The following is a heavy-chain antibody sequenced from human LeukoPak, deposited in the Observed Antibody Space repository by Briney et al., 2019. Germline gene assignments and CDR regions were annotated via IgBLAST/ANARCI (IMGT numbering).Heavy chain of an antibody. CDR1: GGSISSYY. V-gene: IGHV4-59*01. Sequence: SETPSLTCTVSGGSISSYYWSWIRQPPGKGLGWIGYIYYSGSTNYNPSLKSRVTISVDTSKNQFSLKLSSVTAADTAVYYCARDYCSGGSCYDNWFDPCGQGTLVTVSS. J-gene: IGHJ5*02. CDR2: IYYSGST. D-gene: IGHD2-15*01. CDR3: ARDYCSGGSCYDNWFDP.